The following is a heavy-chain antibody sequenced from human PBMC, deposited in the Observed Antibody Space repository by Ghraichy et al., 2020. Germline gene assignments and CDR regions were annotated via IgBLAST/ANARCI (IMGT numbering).Heavy chain of an antibody. CDR2: INHSGST. D-gene: IGHD1-7*01. J-gene: IGHJ4*02. Sequence: SETLSLTCAVYGGSFSGYYWSWIRQPPGKGLEWIGEINHSGSTNYNPSLKSRVTISVDTSKNQFSLKLSSVTAADTAVYYCARYVRRITGTTSFDYWGQGTLVTVSS. V-gene: IGHV4-34*01. CDR3: ARYVRRITGTTSFDY. CDR1: GGSFSGYY.